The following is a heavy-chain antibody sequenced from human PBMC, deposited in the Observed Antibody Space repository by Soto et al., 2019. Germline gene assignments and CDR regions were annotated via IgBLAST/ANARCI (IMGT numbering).Heavy chain of an antibody. Sequence: SETLSLTCTVPGGPIRNGDYYWGWIRQPPGKGLEWIGYVYYSGTTYSHPSRNSRVSISVDTSENQFSLRLTSVTAADTAVYYCVTVNLVGAAYYFDYWGPGTLVTVSS. CDR3: VTVNLVGAAYYFDY. CDR1: GGPIRNGDYY. V-gene: IGHV4-30-4*01. CDR2: VYYSGTT. J-gene: IGHJ4*02. D-gene: IGHD1-26*01.